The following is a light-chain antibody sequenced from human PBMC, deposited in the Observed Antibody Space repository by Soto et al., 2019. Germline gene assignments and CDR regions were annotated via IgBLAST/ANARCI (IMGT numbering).Light chain of an antibody. CDR1: ISDVGGYNY. V-gene: IGLV2-14*01. CDR3: SSYTTSYTLVV. Sequence: QPASVSGSPGQSITISCTGTISDVGGYNYVSWYQQHPGKAPKLMIYDVSNRPSGVSNRFSGSKSGNTASLTISGLQAEDEADYYCSSYTTSYTLVVFGGGTKLTVL. J-gene: IGLJ2*01. CDR2: DVS.